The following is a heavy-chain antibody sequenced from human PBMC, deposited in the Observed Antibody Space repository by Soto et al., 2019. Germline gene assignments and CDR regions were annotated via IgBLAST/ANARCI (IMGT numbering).Heavy chain of an antibody. V-gene: IGHV1-69*13. D-gene: IGHD3-22*01. CDR1: GGTFSSYA. J-gene: IGHJ1*01. Sequence: GASVKVSCKASGGTFSSYAISWVRQAPGQGLEWMGGIIPIFGTANYAQKFQGRVTITADESTSTAYMELSSLRSEDTAVYYCARMYYYDSSGYANFQHWGQGTLVTVS. CDR3: ARMYYYDSSGYANFQH. CDR2: IIPIFGTA.